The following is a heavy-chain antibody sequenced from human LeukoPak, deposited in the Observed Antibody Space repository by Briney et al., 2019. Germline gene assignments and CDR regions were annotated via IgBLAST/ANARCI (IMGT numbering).Heavy chain of an antibody. CDR3: ARDRSDGGYNWFDP. Sequence: SETLSLTCTVSGGSISSDNNYWSWIRQPAGKGLEWIGRIHTSGSTNHNPSLNSRVTISIDTSKNQFFLKLSSVTATDTAVYYCARDRSDGGYNWFDPWGQGTLVTVSS. J-gene: IGHJ5*02. D-gene: IGHD2-15*01. CDR2: IHTSGST. CDR1: GGSISSDNNY. V-gene: IGHV4-61*02.